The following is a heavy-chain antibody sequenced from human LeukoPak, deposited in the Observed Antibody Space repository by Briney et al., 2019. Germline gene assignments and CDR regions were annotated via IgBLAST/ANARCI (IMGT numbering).Heavy chain of an antibody. Sequence: SETLSLTCTVSGGSISSAAYYWGWDRQPPAKGLDWIGSIYYTGTTYYSPSLQTRATLSFDTSKNQFSLKLTSVTATDTAVYFCARRPIAAGNNWFDPWGQGTLVTVSS. J-gene: IGHJ5*02. CDR1: GGSISSAAYY. D-gene: IGHD6-13*01. CDR3: ARRPIAAGNNWFDP. CDR2: IYYTGTT. V-gene: IGHV4-39*01.